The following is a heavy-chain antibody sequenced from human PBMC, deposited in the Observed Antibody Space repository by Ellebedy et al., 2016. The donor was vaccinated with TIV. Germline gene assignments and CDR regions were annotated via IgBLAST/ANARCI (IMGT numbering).Heavy chain of an antibody. CDR3: AKRDGYNYGSFDS. CDR2: IIPIFGTI. Sequence: AASVKVSCKASGGTYSNYAINWVRQAPGQGLEWMGGIIPIFGTINFAQEFQGRVSFSADEFASTVYMELSSLRSEDTAVYYCAKRDGYNYGSFDSWGQGTLVTVSS. V-gene: IGHV1-69*13. CDR1: GGTYSNYA. J-gene: IGHJ4*02. D-gene: IGHD5-24*01.